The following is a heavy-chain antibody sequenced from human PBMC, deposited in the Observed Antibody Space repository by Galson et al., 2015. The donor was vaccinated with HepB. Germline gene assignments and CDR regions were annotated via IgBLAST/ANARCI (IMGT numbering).Heavy chain of an antibody. J-gene: IGHJ6*03. CDR1: GFTFSSYA. V-gene: IGHV3-23*01. D-gene: IGHD2-2*01. Sequence: SLRLSCAASGFTFSSYAMSWVRQAPGKGLEWVSAISGSGGSTYYADSVKGRFTISRDNSKNTLYLQMNSLRAEDTAVYYCAKQYCSSTSCYLRYYYMDVWGKGTTVTVSS. CDR2: ISGSGGST. CDR3: AKQYCSSTSCYLRYYYMDV.